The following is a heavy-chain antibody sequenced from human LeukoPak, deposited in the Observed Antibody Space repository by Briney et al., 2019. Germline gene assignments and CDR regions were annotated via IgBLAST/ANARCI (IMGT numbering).Heavy chain of an antibody. J-gene: IGHJ4*02. Sequence: ASVKVSCKDSGGTFSSYAISWVRQAPGQGLEWMGGIIPIFGTANYAQKFQGRVTITADESTSTAYMELSSLRSEDTAVYYCASCVYSSSSSDYFDYWGQGTLVTVSS. D-gene: IGHD6-6*01. CDR1: GGTFSSYA. V-gene: IGHV1-69*01. CDR3: ASCVYSSSSSDYFDY. CDR2: IIPIFGTA.